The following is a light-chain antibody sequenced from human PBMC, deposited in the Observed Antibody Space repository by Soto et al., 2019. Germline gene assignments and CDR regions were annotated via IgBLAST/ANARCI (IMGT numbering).Light chain of an antibody. CDR3: QQYNDYTLT. CDR2: AAS. Sequence: DIQMTQSPSSLSASVGDRITITCRASQDIINRLVWFQQKPGKAPKSLIYAASNLQSGVPSKFSGSGSGTDFTLTISSLQPEDFATYYCQQYNDYTLTFGGGTMVEIK. J-gene: IGKJ4*01. V-gene: IGKV1-16*02. CDR1: QDIINR.